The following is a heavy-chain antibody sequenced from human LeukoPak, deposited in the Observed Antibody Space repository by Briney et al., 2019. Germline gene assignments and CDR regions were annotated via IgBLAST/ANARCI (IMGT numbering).Heavy chain of an antibody. D-gene: IGHD2-2*01. CDR2: ISWNSGSI. J-gene: IGHJ4*02. Sequence: GGSLRLSCAASGFTFDDYAMHWVRQAPGKGLEWVSGISWNSGSIGYADSVRGRFTISRDNSKNTLYLQMNSLRAEDTAVYYCAKEGSTSVLFDYWGQGTLVTVSS. V-gene: IGHV3-9*01. CDR3: AKEGSTSVLFDY. CDR1: GFTFDDYA.